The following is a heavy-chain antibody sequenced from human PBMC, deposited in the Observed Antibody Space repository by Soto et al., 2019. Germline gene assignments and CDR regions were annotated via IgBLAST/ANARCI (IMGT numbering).Heavy chain of an antibody. V-gene: IGHV4-39*01. D-gene: IGHD2-15*01. CDR2: IDYNGVT. Sequence: SETLSLTCTVSGGSIYRSGYYWCCIRPPPGRGLEWIGNIDYNGVTYSNPSLKSRVTISRDTSKNQFSLKLTSVTAADTALYYCGKVLVGATGHTDSDSWGPGTLVTVS. CDR1: GGSIYRSGYY. CDR3: GKVLVGATGHTDSDS. J-gene: IGHJ4*02.